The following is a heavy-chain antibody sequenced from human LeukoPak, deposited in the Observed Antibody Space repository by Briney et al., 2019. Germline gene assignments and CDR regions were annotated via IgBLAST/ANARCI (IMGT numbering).Heavy chain of an antibody. D-gene: IGHD6-13*01. V-gene: IGHV1-18*01. J-gene: IGHJ4*02. CDR1: GYTFTSYG. CDR3: ARSPFKPYSSSWYELSLGPSGYSSGWPNDY. Sequence: ASVKVSCKASGYTFTSYGISWVRQAPGQGLEWMGWISAYNGSTNYAQKLQGRGTMTTDTSTSTAYMELRSLRSDDTAVYYCARSPFKPYSSSWYELSLGPSGYSSGWPNDYWGQGTLVTVSS. CDR2: ISAYNGST.